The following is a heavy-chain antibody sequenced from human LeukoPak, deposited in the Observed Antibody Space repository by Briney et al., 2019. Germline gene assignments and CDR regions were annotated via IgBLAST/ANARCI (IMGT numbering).Heavy chain of an antibody. CDR3: AKTPGSSWYGVDNWFDP. V-gene: IGHV1-69*13. D-gene: IGHD6-13*01. CDR1: GGTFSSYA. CDR2: IIPIFGTA. J-gene: IGHJ5*02. Sequence: SVKVSCKASGGTFSSYAISWVRQAPGQGLEWMGGIIPIFGTANYAQKFQGRVTITADESTSTAYMELSSLRSEDTAVYYCAKTPGSSWYGVDNWFDPWGQGTLVTVSS.